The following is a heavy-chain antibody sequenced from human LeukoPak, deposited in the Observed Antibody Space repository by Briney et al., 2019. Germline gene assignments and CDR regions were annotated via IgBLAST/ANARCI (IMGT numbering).Heavy chain of an antibody. J-gene: IGHJ3*02. CDR3: AKEMATMNAFDI. CDR2: IYSGGST. D-gene: IGHD5-24*01. Sequence: GGSLRLSCAASGFTVSSNYMSWVRQAPGKGLKWVSVIYSGGSTDYKDSVKDRFIISRDNSKNTLYLQMNSLRAEDTAVYYCAKEMATMNAFDIWGQGTMVTVFS. CDR1: GFTVSSNY. V-gene: IGHV3-66*01.